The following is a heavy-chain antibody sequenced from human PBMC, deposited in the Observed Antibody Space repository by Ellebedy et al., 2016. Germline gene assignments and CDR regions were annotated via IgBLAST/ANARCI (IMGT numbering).Heavy chain of an antibody. J-gene: IGHJ4*02. CDR1: GFTFRNFF. CDR2: ISAGGDIT. D-gene: IGHD4-17*01. V-gene: IGHV3-23*01. CDR3: YYGHYSAS. Sequence: GESLKISXVASGFTFRNFFMSWVRQAPGGGLGWVSTISAGGDITFSADSVKGRFTISRDNSRDTLYLQMNSLRAEDTAVYYCYYGHYSASWGQGTLVTVSS.